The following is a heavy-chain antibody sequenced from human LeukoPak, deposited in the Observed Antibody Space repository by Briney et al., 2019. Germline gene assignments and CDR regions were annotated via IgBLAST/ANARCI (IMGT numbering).Heavy chain of an antibody. V-gene: IGHV3-21*01. CDR1: AFTFSTYD. CDR3: ARDQSDNSGYYEY. CDR2: ISGSSSYI. Sequence: GGSLRLSCAASAFTFSTYDMSWVRQAPGKGLEWVSSISGSSSYIYYADSVKGRFTISRDNAKNSLYLQMNSLRAEDTAVYYCARDQSDNSGYYEYWGQGTLVTVSS. D-gene: IGHD3-22*01. J-gene: IGHJ4*02.